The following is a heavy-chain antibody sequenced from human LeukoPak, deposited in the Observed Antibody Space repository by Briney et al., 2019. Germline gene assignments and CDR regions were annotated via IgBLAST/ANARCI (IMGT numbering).Heavy chain of an antibody. V-gene: IGHV4-4*09. Sequence: SETLSLTCTVSGGSISSHYWSWIRQPPGKGLEWIGYISASGSTNYNPSLKSRVTISVDTSKNLFSLKLFSMTAADTAVYYCARHPPRGYSNADAFDIWGQGTIVTVSS. D-gene: IGHD3-9*01. CDR2: ISASGST. CDR1: GGSISSHY. CDR3: ARHPPRGYSNADAFDI. J-gene: IGHJ3*02.